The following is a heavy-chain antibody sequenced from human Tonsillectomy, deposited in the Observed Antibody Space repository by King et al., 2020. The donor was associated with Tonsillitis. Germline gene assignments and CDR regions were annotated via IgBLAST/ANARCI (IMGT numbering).Heavy chain of an antibody. Sequence: QLVQSGAEVKKPGSSVKVSCKISGGTFNNYAISWVRQAPGQGLEWMGGMFPIFGTSNYGQKFRGRATITADDTTSHMKLSRLRSEDTSVYFCATGITADGTRLIDAFDVWGQGTMVTVTS. J-gene: IGHJ3*01. CDR2: MFPIFGTS. D-gene: IGHD1-14*01. CDR3: ATGITADGTRLIDAFDV. CDR1: GGTFNNYA. V-gene: IGHV1-69*01.